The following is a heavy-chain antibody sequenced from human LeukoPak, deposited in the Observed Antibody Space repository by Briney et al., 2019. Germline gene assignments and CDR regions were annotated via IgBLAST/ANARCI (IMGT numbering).Heavy chain of an antibody. J-gene: IGHJ4*02. V-gene: IGHV4-34*01. CDR2: INHSGST. D-gene: IGHD6-13*01. CDR3: ARTIYSSSWYFDY. CDR1: GGSFSGYY. Sequence: SETLSLTCAVYGGSFSGYYWSWIRQPPGKGLEWIGEINHSGSTNYNPSLKSRVTISVDTSKNQFSLKLSSVTAADTAVYYCARTIYSSSWYFDYWGQGTLVTVSS.